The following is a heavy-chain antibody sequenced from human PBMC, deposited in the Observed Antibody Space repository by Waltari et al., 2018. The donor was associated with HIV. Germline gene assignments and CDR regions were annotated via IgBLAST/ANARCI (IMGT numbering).Heavy chain of an antibody. D-gene: IGHD1-7*01. CDR1: GFTFETYA. CDR3: AKEGMELEFDC. J-gene: IGHJ4*02. V-gene: IGHV3-23*01. CDR2: ISGSGGHT. Sequence: EVQLLESGGGLVQPGGSLRLSCAASGFTFETYAMSWVRQAPGKALEWVSTISGSGGHTYFADSVRGRFTISRDKSKNTFYLHLTSLRAEDTAMYYCAKEGMELEFDCWGQGTLVIVSS.